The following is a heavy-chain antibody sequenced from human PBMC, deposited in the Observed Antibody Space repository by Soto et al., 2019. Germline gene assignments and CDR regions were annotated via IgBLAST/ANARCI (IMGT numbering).Heavy chain of an antibody. V-gene: IGHV4-59*01. Sequence: SETLSLTCTVAGVSISNSYWAWIRQSPEKGLECIGYIFYSGSTKYNPSLQSRVTISLDASRNQFFLQLASVTAADSAVYFCARVRTLSTLDYWGQGTLVTVSS. CDR3: ARVRTLSTLDY. CDR2: IFYSGST. J-gene: IGHJ4*02. CDR1: GVSISNSY.